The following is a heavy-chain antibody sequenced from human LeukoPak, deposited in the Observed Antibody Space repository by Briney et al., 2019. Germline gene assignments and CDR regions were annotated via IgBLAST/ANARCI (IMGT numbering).Heavy chain of an antibody. Sequence: GGSLRLSCAASGFTFSSYAMHWVRQAPGKGLEWVAVISYDGSNKYYADSVQGRFTISRYNSKNTLYLQMNSLTAEDTAVYYCAREGTTYYYDSSGYYSWGQGTLVTVSS. D-gene: IGHD3-22*01. CDR1: GFTFSSYA. J-gene: IGHJ4*02. CDR3: AREGTTYYYDSSGYYS. CDR2: ISYDGSNK. V-gene: IGHV3-30*01.